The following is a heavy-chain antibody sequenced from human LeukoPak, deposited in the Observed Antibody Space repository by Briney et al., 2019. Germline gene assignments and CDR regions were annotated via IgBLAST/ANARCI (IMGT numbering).Heavy chain of an antibody. CDR1: GFTFSSYA. Sequence: GGSLRLSCAASGFTFSSYAMHWVRQAPGKGLEWVAVISYDGSNKYYADSVKGRFTISRDNSKNTLYLQMNSLRAEDTAVYYCARDSGFSGTQRGEHWGQGTLVTVSS. V-gene: IGHV3-30*04. J-gene: IGHJ1*01. D-gene: IGHD3/OR15-3a*01. CDR2: ISYDGSNK. CDR3: ARDSGFSGTQRGEH.